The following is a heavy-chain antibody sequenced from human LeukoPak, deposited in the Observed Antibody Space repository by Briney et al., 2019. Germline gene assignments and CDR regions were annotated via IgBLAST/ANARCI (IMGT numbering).Heavy chain of an antibody. CDR3: AREYYDILTGYYKGAFDI. CDR1: GFTFSSYW. CDR2: INTDGSST. D-gene: IGHD3-9*01. V-gene: IGHV3-74*01. Sequence: AGGSLRLSCAASGFTFSSYWMHCVRQAPGKGLVWVSGINTDGSSTNYADSVKGRFTISRDNSKNTLYLQMNSLRAEDTAVYYCAREYYDILTGYYKGAFDIWGQGTMVTVSS. J-gene: IGHJ3*02.